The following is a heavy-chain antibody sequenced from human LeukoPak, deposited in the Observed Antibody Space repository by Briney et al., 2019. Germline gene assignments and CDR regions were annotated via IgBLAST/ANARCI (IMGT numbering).Heavy chain of an antibody. V-gene: IGHV4-4*07. CDR1: GDSISSNY. D-gene: IGHD1-26*01. Sequence: SETLSLTCTVSGDSISSNYWSWIRQPAGMGLEWIGRMSTSGGTNYNPSLTSRVTISVDKSKNHFSLNLNSVTAADTAVYYCARAPTGSHVDCWGQGTLVTVSS. J-gene: IGHJ4*02. CDR2: MSTSGGT. CDR3: ARAPTGSHVDC.